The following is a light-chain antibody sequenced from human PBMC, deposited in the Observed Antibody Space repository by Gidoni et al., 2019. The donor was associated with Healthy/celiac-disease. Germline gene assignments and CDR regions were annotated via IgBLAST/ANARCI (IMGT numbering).Light chain of an antibody. CDR1: ALPKQY. V-gene: IGLV3-25*03. J-gene: IGLJ1*01. CDR3: QSADSSGTYYV. CDR2: KDS. Sequence: SYELTQPPSVSVSPGQTARITCSGDALPKQYAYWYQQKPGQAPVLVIYKDSERPSGIPERFSGSSSGTTVTLTISGVQAEDEAVYYCQSADSSGTYYVFGTGTKVTV.